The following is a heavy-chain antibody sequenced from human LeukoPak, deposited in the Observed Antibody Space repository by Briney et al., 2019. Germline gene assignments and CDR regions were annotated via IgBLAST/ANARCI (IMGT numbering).Heavy chain of an antibody. J-gene: IGHJ4*02. CDR2: ISGSGGGA. D-gene: IGHD3-10*01. Sequence: GGSLRLSCAVSGITLSNYGMSWVRQAPGKGLEWVAGISGSGGGAQYADSVKGRFTISRDNAKNRLYLHMNSLRAEDMAMYFCAKRGVVIRVFLVGFHKEAYYFDSWGQGVLVTVSS. V-gene: IGHV3-23*01. CDR1: GITLSNYG. CDR3: AKRGVVIRVFLVGFHKEAYYFDS.